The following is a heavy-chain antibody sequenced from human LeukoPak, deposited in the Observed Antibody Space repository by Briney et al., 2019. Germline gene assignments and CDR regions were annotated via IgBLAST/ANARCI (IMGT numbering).Heavy chain of an antibody. D-gene: IGHD3-10*01. CDR2: VYYRGTA. Sequence: PSETLSLTCTVSGGSINNGDNYWSWIRQPPGKGLEWLAIVYYRGTAYYNSSLKSRLTISIDTSQNQFSLRLTSVTAADTAVYYCARIQGNGAYGWDYFDYWGRGTLVAVSS. J-gene: IGHJ4*02. CDR3: ARIQGNGAYGWDYFDY. V-gene: IGHV4-30-4*08. CDR1: GGSINNGDNY.